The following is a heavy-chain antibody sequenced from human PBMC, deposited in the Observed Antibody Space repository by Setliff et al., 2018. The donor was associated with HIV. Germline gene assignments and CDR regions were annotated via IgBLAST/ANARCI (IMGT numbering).Heavy chain of an antibody. CDR2: TYTSGST. Sequence: PSETLSLTCTVSGGSISSYYWSWIRQSPGKGLEWIGYTYTSGSTNYNHNPSLKSRVTIPVDTSKNRFSLKLSSVTAADTAIYYCALLYPYSGCLGYWGQGTLVTVSS. J-gene: IGHJ4*02. CDR1: GGSISSYY. D-gene: IGHD5-12*01. CDR3: ALLYPYSGCLGY. V-gene: IGHV4-4*09.